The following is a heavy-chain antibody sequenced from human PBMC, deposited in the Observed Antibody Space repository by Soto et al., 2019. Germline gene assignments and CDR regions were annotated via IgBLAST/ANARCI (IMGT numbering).Heavy chain of an antibody. CDR2: ISFSGAT. CDR1: GASITSYF. D-gene: IGHD3-9*01. J-gene: IGHJ6*01. Sequence: RSLTCTVSGASITSYFWSWIRQTPGKGLDWIGSISFSGATHSNPSLKGRAALSVDTSENHLSLTLNSVTSADTAVYFCARYRRDGYKRYYELWGHANTVHVSS. CDR3: ARYRRDGYKRYYEL. V-gene: IGHV4-59*01.